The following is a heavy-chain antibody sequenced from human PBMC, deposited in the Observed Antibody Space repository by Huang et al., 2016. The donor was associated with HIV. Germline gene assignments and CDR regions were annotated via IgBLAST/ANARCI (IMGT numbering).Heavy chain of an antibody. D-gene: IGHD6-13*01. Sequence: QVQLVQSGAEVKKPGASVTISCKASGFSILIYYIHWVRQAPGQGLEWMGIVNPSGGGADYAQKFKGRVTMTRDTSTRTLYMELSSLSSEDTAVYYCAREGITPSGTEVSGFDFWGQGTPVSVSS. CDR1: GFSILIYY. CDR3: AREGITPSGTEVSGFDF. J-gene: IGHJ5*01. V-gene: IGHV1-46*03. CDR2: VNPSGGGA.